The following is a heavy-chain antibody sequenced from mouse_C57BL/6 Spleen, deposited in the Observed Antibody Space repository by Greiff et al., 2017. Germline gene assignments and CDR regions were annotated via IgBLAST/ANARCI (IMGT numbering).Heavy chain of an antibody. D-gene: IGHD2-4*01. Sequence: QVQLQQSGAELVRPGTSVKMSCKASGYTFTNYWIGWAKQRPGHGLAWIGDIYPGGGYTNYNEKFKGKATLTADKSSSTAYMQFSSLTSEDTAIYYCAREGVYYDYDGFAYWGQGTLVTVSA. CDR3: AREGVYYDYDGFAY. V-gene: IGHV1-63*01. CDR2: IYPGGGYT. CDR1: GYTFTNYW. J-gene: IGHJ3*01.